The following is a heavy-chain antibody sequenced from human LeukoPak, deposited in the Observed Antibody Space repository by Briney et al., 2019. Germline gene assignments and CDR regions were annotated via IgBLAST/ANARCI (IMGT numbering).Heavy chain of an antibody. CDR1: GGSYSGYY. V-gene: IGHV4-34*01. CDR2: INHSGST. CDR3: ARGQRRTPLSSADY. Sequence: PSETLSLTCAVYGGSYSGYYWSWIRQPPGKGLGWIGEINHSGSTNYNPSLKSRITISVDTSKNQFSLKLSSVTAADTAVYYCARGQRRTPLSSADYWGQGTLVTVSS. D-gene: IGHD6-6*01. J-gene: IGHJ4*02.